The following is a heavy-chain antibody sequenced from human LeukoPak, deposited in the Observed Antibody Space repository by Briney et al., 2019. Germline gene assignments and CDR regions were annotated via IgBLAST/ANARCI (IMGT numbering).Heavy chain of an antibody. V-gene: IGHV3-53*01. CDR1: GFSVTRNY. CDR3: ARYDNGKDYFDY. D-gene: IGHD1-1*01. CDR2: MYSGGGT. J-gene: IGHJ4*02. Sequence: GGSLRLSCAASGFSVTRNYVSWVRQAPGKGLEWVSLMYSGGGTSYADSVKGRFTISRDTSKNTLYLQMSSLRAEDTALYYCARYDNGKDYFDYWGQGTLVTVSS.